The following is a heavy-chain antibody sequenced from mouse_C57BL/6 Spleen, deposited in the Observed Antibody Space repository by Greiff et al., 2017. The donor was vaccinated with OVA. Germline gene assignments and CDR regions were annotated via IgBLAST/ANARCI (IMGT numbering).Heavy chain of an antibody. J-gene: IGHJ3*01. Sequence: QVQLQQPGAELVKPGASVKLSCKASGYTFTSYWMHWVKQRPGRGLEWIGRIDPTSGGTKYNEKFKSKATLTVDKPSSTAYMQLSSLTSEDSAVYYCARQGVYYGYEAWFAYWGQGTLVTVSA. CDR2: IDPTSGGT. CDR1: GYTFTSYW. CDR3: ARQGVYYGYEAWFAY. V-gene: IGHV1-72*01. D-gene: IGHD2-2*01.